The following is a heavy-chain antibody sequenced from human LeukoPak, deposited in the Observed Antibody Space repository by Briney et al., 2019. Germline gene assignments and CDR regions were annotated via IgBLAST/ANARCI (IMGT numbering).Heavy chain of an antibody. CDR1: GFTFSSYA. V-gene: IGHV3-30*09. CDR3: ARGFNYYDILTGYYKDV. D-gene: IGHD3-9*01. Sequence: PTGGSLRLSCAASGFTFSSYAMHWVRKAPGKGLEWVAVISYDGSNKYYADSVKGRFAISRENSKDTLYVQMNSLRAEDTAVFFCARGFNYYDILTGYYKDVWGQGTTVTVSS. J-gene: IGHJ6*02. CDR2: ISYDGSNK.